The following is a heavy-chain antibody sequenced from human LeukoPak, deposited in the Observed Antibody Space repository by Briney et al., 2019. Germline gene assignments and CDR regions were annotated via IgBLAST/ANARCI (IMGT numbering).Heavy chain of an antibody. CDR2: MNPNSGNT. V-gene: IGHV1-8*01. J-gene: IGHJ4*02. D-gene: IGHD3-10*01. CDR3: ARGYYGSGSPDPEIDY. CDR1: GYTSTSYD. Sequence: ASVKVSCKASGYTSTSYDINWVRQATGQGLEWMGWMNPNSGNTGYAQKFQGRVTMTRNTSLSTAYMELSSLRSEDTAVYYCARGYYGSGSPDPEIDYWGQGTLVTVSS.